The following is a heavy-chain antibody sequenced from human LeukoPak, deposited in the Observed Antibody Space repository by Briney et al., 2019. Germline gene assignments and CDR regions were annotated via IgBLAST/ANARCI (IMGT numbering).Heavy chain of an antibody. CDR2: INHRGST. CDR3: ARHGERRRAPSKFFGVVSGYMDV. J-gene: IGHJ6*03. CDR1: GGSFSGYV. V-gene: IGHV4-34*01. D-gene: IGHD3-3*01. Sequence: PSETLSLTCAVYGGSFSGYVWIWIRQPPGKGLEWIGEINHRGSTDYNPSLESRVTISVDTSKSQFSLTLSSVTAADTAVYYCARHGERRRAPSKFFGVVSGYMDVWGKGTPVTVSS.